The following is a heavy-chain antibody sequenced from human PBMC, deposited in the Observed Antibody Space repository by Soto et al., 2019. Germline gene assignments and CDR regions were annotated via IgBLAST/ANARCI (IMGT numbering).Heavy chain of an antibody. D-gene: IGHD2-8*01. J-gene: IGHJ6*02. CDR1: GYIFTDYH. V-gene: IGHV1-2*04. Sequence: AALEFSCKASGYIFTDYHIHWVRQAPGQGLEWLGRFNPKSGGTSTAQKFQGWVTMTRDRSISTVYMELTRLRSDDTAVYFCARGHSTDCSNGVCSFFYNHEMDVWGQGTTVSVSS. CDR2: FNPKSGGT. CDR3: ARGHSTDCSNGVCSFFYNHEMDV.